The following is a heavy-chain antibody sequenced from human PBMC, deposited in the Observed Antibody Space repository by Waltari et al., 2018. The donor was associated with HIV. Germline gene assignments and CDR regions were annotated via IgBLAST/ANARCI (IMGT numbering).Heavy chain of an antibody. D-gene: IGHD5-12*01. CDR3: ARDPEMATKWGY. J-gene: IGHJ4*02. CDR1: GFPVSSNY. CDR2: IYSGGST. V-gene: IGHV3-53*01. Sequence: EVQLVESGGGLIQPGGSLRLSCAASGFPVSSNYMSWVGQAPGKGLEWVSVIYSGGSTYYADSVKGRFTISRDNSKNTLYLQMNSLRAEDTAVYYCARDPEMATKWGYWGQGTLVTVSS.